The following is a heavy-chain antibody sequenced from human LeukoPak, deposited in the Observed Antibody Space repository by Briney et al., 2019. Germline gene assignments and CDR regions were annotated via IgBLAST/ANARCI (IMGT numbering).Heavy chain of an antibody. CDR2: INSDARST. CDR3: ARGDGGAFDY. V-gene: IGHV3-74*01. D-gene: IGHD2-21*01. Sequence: GGSLRLSCAASGFTFSNYWMHWVRQAPGKGLVWVSRINSDARSTSYAESVKGRFTISRDNAKNSLYLQMNSLRAEDTAVYYCARGDGGAFDYWGQGTLVTVSS. J-gene: IGHJ4*02. CDR1: GFTFSNYW.